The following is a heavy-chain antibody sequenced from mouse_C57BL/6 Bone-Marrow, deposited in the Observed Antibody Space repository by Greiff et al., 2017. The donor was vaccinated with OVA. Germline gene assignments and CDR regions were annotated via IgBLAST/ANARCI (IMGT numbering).Heavy chain of an antibody. CDR3: AREYDYVYWYFDV. V-gene: IGHV8-12*01. J-gene: IGHJ1*03. CDR2: IYWDDDK. Sequence: QVTLKECGPGILQSSQTLSLTCSFSGFSLSTSGMGVSWIRQPSGKGLEWLAHIYWDDDKRYNPSLKSRPTISKDTSRNQVFLKITSMDTADTATYYCAREYDYVYWYFDVWGTGTTVTVSA. D-gene: IGHD2-4*01. CDR1: GFSLSTSGMG.